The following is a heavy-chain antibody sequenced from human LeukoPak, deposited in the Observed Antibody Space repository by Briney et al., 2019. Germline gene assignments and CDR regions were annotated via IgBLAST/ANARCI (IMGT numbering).Heavy chain of an antibody. CDR3: ARDQTGNIDY. CDR2: ISGSGNST. CDR1: GFTFNNYA. J-gene: IGHJ4*02. Sequence: GGSLRLSCAASGFTFNNYAMIWVPQAPGKGLEWVSVISGSGNSTYYADSVKGRFTISRDNAKNSLYLQMNSLRAEDTAVYFCARDQTGNIDYWGQGTLVTVSS. V-gene: IGHV3-23*01.